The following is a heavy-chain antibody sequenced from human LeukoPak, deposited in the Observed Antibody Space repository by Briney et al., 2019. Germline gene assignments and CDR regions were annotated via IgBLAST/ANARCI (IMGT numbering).Heavy chain of an antibody. V-gene: IGHV4-61*01. CDR3: ATDYSNFYGLDV. CDR2: IQNSGSS. J-gene: IGHJ6*02. CDR1: GGSVSSGSYF. Sequence: PSVTLSLSCTVSGGSVSSGSYFWTWLRQPPGKGLEWIGYIQNSGSSNYNPSLESRVTISVDTSKDQFSLKLSSVTAADTAIYYCATDYSNFYGLDVWGQGTTVTVSS. D-gene: IGHD4-11*01.